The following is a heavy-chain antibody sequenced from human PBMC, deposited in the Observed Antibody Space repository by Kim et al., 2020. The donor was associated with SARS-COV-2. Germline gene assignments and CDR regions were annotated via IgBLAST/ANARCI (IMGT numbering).Heavy chain of an antibody. D-gene: IGHD2-2*01. CDR1: GFTFSSYS. CDR3: ARALGYCSSTSCLSYYYYYGMDV. CDR2: ISSSSNTI. Sequence: GGSLRLSFAASGFTFSSYSMNWVRQAPGKGLEWVSYISSSSNTIYYADSVKGRFTISRDNAKNSLYLQMNSLRDEDTAVYYCARALGYCSSTSCLSYYYYYGMDVWGQGTTVTVSS. J-gene: IGHJ6*02. V-gene: IGHV3-48*02.